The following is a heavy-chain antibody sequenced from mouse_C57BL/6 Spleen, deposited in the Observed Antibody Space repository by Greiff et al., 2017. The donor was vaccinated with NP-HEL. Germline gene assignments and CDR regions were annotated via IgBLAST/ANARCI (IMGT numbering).Heavy chain of an antibody. CDR1: GYTFTSYW. CDR2: IHPNSGST. J-gene: IGHJ3*01. D-gene: IGHD3-2*02. Sequence: QVQLKQPGAELVKPGASVKLSCKASGYTFTSYWMHWVKQRPGQGLEWIGMIHPNSGSTNYTEKFKSKATLTVDKSSSTAYMQLSSLTSEDSAVYYCAKTAQALWAYWGQGTLVTVSA. CDR3: AKTAQALWAY. V-gene: IGHV1-64*01.